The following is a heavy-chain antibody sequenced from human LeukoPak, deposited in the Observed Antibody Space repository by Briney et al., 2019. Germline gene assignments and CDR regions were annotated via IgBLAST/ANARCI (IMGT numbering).Heavy chain of an antibody. V-gene: IGHV3-30*02. J-gene: IGHJ4*02. D-gene: IGHD5-12*01. Sequence: PGGSLRLSCAASGFTFSSYGMHWVRQAPGKGLEWVAFIRYDGSNKYYADSVKGRFTISRDISKNTLYLQMNSLRAEDTAVYYCARDWARRGYSGYDYGEEYFDYWGQGTLVTVSS. CDR3: ARDWARRGYSGYDYGEEYFDY. CDR2: IRYDGSNK. CDR1: GFTFSSYG.